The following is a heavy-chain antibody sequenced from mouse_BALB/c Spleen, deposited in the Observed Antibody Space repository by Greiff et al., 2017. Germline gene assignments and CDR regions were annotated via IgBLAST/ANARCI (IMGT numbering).Heavy chain of an antibody. Sequence: EVQGVESGPELMKPGASVKISCKASGYSFTSYYMHWVKQSHGKSLEWIGYIDPFNGGTSYNQKFKGKATLTVDKSSSTAYMHLSSLTSEDSAVYYCARPQTGPWFAYWGQGTLVTVSA. CDR2: IDPFNGGT. V-gene: IGHV1S135*01. D-gene: IGHD4-1*01. J-gene: IGHJ3*01. CDR3: ARPQTGPWFAY. CDR1: GYSFTSYY.